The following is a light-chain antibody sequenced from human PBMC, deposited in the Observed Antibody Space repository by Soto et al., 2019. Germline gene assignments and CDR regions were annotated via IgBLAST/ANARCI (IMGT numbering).Light chain of an antibody. Sequence: QSALTQPASVSGSPGQSITISCTGTTSDVGGYNYVSWYQQHPGKAPKLMIYEVSNRPSGVSNRFSASKSGNTASLTISGLQAEVEADYYCSSYTSSSIDYVFGTGTKLTVL. CDR3: SSYTSSSIDYV. V-gene: IGLV2-14*01. CDR2: EVS. CDR1: TSDVGGYNY. J-gene: IGLJ1*01.